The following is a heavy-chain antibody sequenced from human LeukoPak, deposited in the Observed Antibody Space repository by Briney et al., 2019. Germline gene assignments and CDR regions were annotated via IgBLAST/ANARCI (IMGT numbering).Heavy chain of an antibody. Sequence: SETLSLTCTVSGGSISSYYWSWIRQPPGKGLEWIGYIYYSGSTNYNPSLKSRVTISVDTSKNQFSLKLSSVTAADTAVYYCARVITMIVFDPWGQGTLVTVSS. CDR2: IYYSGST. V-gene: IGHV4-59*01. J-gene: IGHJ5*02. D-gene: IGHD3-22*01. CDR3: ARVITMIVFDP. CDR1: GGSISSYY.